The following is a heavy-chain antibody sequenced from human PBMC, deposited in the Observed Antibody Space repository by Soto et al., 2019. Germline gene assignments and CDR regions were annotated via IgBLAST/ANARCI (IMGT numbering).Heavy chain of an antibody. CDR1: GFTFSSNG. CDR3: ARERGVVVAATRYFDY. CDR2: IWYDGSNK. V-gene: IGHV3-33*01. J-gene: IGHJ4*02. Sequence: QVQLVESGGGVVQPGRSLRLSCAASGFTFSSNGMHWVRQALGKGLEWVAVIWYDGSNKYYADSVKGRFTISRDNSKNTLYLQMNSLRAEDTAVYYCARERGVVVAATRYFDYWGQGTLVTVSS. D-gene: IGHD2-15*01.